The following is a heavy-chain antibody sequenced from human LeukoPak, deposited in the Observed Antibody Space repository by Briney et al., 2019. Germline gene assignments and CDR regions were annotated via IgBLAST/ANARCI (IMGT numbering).Heavy chain of an antibody. CDR2: ISYDGSSK. V-gene: IGHV3-30*03. D-gene: IGHD2-21*02. Sequence: GGSLRLSCAASGFTFSRYGMHWVRQAPGKGLEWVAVISYDGSSKYHADSVKGRLTISRDNSKNTLFLQMNSLRAEDTAVYYCASDYCGGDCYLDYWGQGTLVTVSS. J-gene: IGHJ4*02. CDR3: ASDYCGGDCYLDY. CDR1: GFTFSRYG.